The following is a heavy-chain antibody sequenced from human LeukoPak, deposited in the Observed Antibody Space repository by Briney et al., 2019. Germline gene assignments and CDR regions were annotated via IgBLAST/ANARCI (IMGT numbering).Heavy chain of an antibody. CDR1: GGSVSNGYYY. CDR2: IFHSGSI. J-gene: IGHJ2*01. D-gene: IGHD4-17*01. V-gene: IGHV4-61*01. Sequence: SETLSLTCTVSGGSVSNGYYYWSWIRQPPGKGLEWIGYIFHSGSINNNPSLKSQVTISVDTSKNQFSLKLTSVTAADTAVYYCARAPQPTSYGDYGKRYFDLWGRGTLVTVSS. CDR3: ARAPQPTSYGDYGKRYFDL.